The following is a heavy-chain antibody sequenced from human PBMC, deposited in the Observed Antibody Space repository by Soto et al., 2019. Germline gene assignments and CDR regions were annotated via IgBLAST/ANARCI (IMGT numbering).Heavy chain of an antibody. Sequence: GGSLRLSCAASGFTFSSYAMSWVRQAPGKGLEWVSAISGSGGSTYYADSVKGRFTISRDNSKNTLYLQMNSLRAEDTAVYYCAKDTGSIAAPPPYYYYYYGMDVWGQGTTVTVSS. CDR3: AKDTGSIAAPPPYYYYYYGMDV. CDR1: GFTFSSYA. CDR2: ISGSGGST. J-gene: IGHJ6*02. V-gene: IGHV3-23*01. D-gene: IGHD6-6*01.